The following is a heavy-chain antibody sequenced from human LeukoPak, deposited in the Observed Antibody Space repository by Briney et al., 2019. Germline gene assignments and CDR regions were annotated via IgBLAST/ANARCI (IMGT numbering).Heavy chain of an antibody. V-gene: IGHV3-11*04. CDR2: ISSSGSTI. Sequence: GGSLRLSCATSGFTFSDYYMSWIRQAPGKGLEWVSYISSSGSTIYYADSVKGRFTISRDNAKNSPYLQMNSLRAEDTAVYYCARDYGDYEYFDYWGQGTLVTVSS. D-gene: IGHD4-17*01. CDR3: ARDYGDYEYFDY. J-gene: IGHJ4*02. CDR1: GFTFSDYY.